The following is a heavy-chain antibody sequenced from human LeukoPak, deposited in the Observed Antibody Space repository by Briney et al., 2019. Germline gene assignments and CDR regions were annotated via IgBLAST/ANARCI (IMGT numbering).Heavy chain of an antibody. CDR2: ITAIDGRT. J-gene: IGHJ4*02. CDR1: GFTFSSTT. Sequence: GGSLRLSCVASGFTFSSTTMGWVRQAPGRGLEWVSSITAIDGRTYYADSVKGRFTISRDNSKNTLYLQMNSLRAEDTAVYYCARAAAAFDYWGQGTLVTVSS. CDR3: ARAAAAFDY. D-gene: IGHD2-2*01. V-gene: IGHV3-23*01.